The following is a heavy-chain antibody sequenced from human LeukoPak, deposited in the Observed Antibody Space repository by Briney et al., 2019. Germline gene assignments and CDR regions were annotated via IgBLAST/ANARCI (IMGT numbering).Heavy chain of an antibody. D-gene: IGHD6-19*01. Sequence: GGSLRLSCAASGFTFSSYWMSWVRQAPGKGLEWVSYISSSGSTIYYADSVKGRFTISRDNAKNSLYLQMNSLRAEDTAVYYCARAGSIAVAGFDYWGQGTLATVSS. CDR3: ARAGSIAVAGFDY. V-gene: IGHV3-48*04. J-gene: IGHJ4*02. CDR2: ISSSGSTI. CDR1: GFTFSSYW.